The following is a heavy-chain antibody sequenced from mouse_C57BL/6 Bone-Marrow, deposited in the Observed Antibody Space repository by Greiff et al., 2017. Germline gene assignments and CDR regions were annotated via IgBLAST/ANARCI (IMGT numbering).Heavy chain of an antibody. D-gene: IGHD1-1*01. CDR1: GYTFTSSG. CDR3: ARRTTVVPLDY. Sequence: QVQLQQSGAELARPGASVKLSCKASGYTFTSSGISWVKQRTGQGLEWIGEIYPRSGNTYYNEKFKGKATLTADKSSSTAYMELRSLTSEDSAVYFCARRTTVVPLDYWGQGTTLTVSS. V-gene: IGHV1-81*01. J-gene: IGHJ2*01. CDR2: IYPRSGNT.